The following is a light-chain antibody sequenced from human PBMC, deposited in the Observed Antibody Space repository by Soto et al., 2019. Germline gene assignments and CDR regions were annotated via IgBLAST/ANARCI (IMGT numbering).Light chain of an antibody. CDR2: AAS. Sequence: AIRMTQSPSSFSASTGDRVTITCRASQGISIYLAWNQQKPGKAPKLLIYAASTLQSGVPSRFSGSGSGTDFTLTISCLQSEDFATYYCQPYYSYPTFGQGNKLEIK. CDR3: QPYYSYPT. CDR1: QGISIY. V-gene: IGKV1-8*01. J-gene: IGKJ2*01.